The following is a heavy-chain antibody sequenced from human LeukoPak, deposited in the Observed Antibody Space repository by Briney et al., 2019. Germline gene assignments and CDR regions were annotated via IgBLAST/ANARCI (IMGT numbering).Heavy chain of an antibody. D-gene: IGHD1-7*01. V-gene: IGHV3-7*01. CDR1: GFTFSSYW. CDR2: IRQDGGLK. CDR3: ARRKLTYYYGMDV. Sequence: PGGSLRPSCTASGFTFSSYWMSWVRQAPGKGLEWVANIRQDGGLKHYVDSVKGRFTISRDNAENSLDLQMNTLRAEDTAVYYCARRKLTYYYGMDVWGQGTTVTVSS. J-gene: IGHJ6*02.